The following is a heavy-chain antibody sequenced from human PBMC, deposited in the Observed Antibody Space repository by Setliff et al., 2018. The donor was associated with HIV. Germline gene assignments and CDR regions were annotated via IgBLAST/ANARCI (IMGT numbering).Heavy chain of an antibody. J-gene: IGHJ4*01. CDR1: GYTFTGYY. V-gene: IGHV1-2*02. CDR3: ARGINWFAPFDY. CDR2: INPSSAGT. Sequence: ASVKVSCKASGYTFTGYYIHWVRQAPGQGLEWMGWINPSSAGTKYAQKFQDRVTMIRDTSITTAYMALSRLTSDDTAVYFGARGINWFAPFDYWGQGTLVTVSS. D-gene: IGHD1-1*01.